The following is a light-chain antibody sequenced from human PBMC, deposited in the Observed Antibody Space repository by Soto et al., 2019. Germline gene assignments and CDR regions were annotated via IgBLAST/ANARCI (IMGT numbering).Light chain of an antibody. Sequence: QSALTQPASVSGSPGQSITISCTGTSSDVGSYNFVSWYQHHPGKAPKLMIYEVSKRPSGVSNHFSGSKSGNTASLTISGLQAEDEADYYCCSYAGSSTYVVFGGGTKVTVL. CDR2: EVS. CDR3: CSYAGSSTYVV. J-gene: IGLJ2*01. V-gene: IGLV2-23*02. CDR1: SSDVGSYNF.